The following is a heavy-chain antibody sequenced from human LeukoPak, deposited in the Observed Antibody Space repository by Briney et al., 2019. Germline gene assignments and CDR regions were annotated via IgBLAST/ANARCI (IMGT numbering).Heavy chain of an antibody. CDR2: ISSTGGTT. CDR3: AKNGDRGAYCTGGTCYPYFYYYMDV. D-gene: IGHD2-15*01. V-gene: IGHV3-23*01. J-gene: IGHJ6*03. CDR1: GFTFSSYG. Sequence: PGGSLRLSCAASGFTFSSYGMGWVRQAPGKGLEWVSSISSTGGTTYYADSVKGRFTISRDNSKNTLYLQMNSLRAEDTAIYYCAKNGDRGAYCTGGTCYPYFYYYMDVWGKGITVTI.